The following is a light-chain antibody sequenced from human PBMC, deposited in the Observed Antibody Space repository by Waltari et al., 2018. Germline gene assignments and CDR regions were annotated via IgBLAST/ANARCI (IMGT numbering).Light chain of an antibody. J-gene: IGLJ3*02. V-gene: IGLV1-47*01. CDR2: RNN. CDR3: AVWDDSLSDRV. CDR1: RSNIGNTY. Sequence: QSVLTQPPSASGTPGQRVTISCSGSRSNIGNTYVYWYQQPPGTAPKLPIYRNNQRPSGVPDRFSGSKSGTSASLAISGLRSEDEADYYCAVWDDSLSDRVFGGGTKVTVL.